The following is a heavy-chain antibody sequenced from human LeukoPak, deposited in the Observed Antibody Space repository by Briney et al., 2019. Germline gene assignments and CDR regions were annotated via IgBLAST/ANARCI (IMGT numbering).Heavy chain of an antibody. CDR1: GGTFSSYA. D-gene: IGHD2-15*01. V-gene: IGHV1-69*13. J-gene: IGHJ6*02. CDR3: ARDCSGGSCYSQTGYYGMDV. Sequence: SVKVSCKASGGTFSSYAISWVQQAPGQGLEWMGGIIPIFGTANYAQKFQGRVTITADESTSTAYMELSSLRSEDTAVYYCARDCSGGSCYSQTGYYGMDVWGQGTTVTVSS. CDR2: IIPIFGTA.